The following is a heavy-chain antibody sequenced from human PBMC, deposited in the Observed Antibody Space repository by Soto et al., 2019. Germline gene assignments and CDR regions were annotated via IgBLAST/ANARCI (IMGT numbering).Heavy chain of an antibody. CDR3: AREVNWNYGGGNYYLYY. CDR2: VYSDGNT. V-gene: IGHV3-53*02. J-gene: IGHJ4*02. CDR1: GLSVSTNY. D-gene: IGHD1-7*01. Sequence: VQLVESGGGLIQPGGSLRLSCAASGLSVSTNYMIWVRQAPGKGLEWVSVVYSDGNTYYADSVKGRFTVSRDNSKNTVYLQMDGLRAEDTAVYFCAREVNWNYGGGNYYLYYRGQGTLVTVSS.